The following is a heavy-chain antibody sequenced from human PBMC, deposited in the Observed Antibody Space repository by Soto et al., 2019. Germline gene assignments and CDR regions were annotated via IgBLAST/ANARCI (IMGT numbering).Heavy chain of an antibody. J-gene: IGHJ6*02. CDR3: ARETLSYGSALDV. Sequence: LRLSCAASGFRFDDYNIHWVRQAPGKGLEWVSLITWNGGNSYYADSVKGRFTISRDGTAESVSLQMTSLKREDTGLYFCARETLSYGSALDVWGQGTTVTVSS. V-gene: IGHV3-43*01. CDR1: GFRFDDYN. D-gene: IGHD3-16*01. CDR2: ITWNGGNS.